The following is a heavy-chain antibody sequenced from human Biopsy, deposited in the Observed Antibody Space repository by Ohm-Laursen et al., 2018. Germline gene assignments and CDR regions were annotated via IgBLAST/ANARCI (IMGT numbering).Heavy chain of an antibody. V-gene: IGHV3-30*03. CDR1: FTFTSYA. J-gene: IGHJ2*01. D-gene: IGHD4-11*01. CDR3: ARDGKRWDYSTYFSWHFDL. Sequence: SLRLSCTAGFTFTSYAMHWVRQAPGKGLEWVAVISYDGSGEYYADSLQGRFIISRDNPKNTVDLQMNSLRAEDTAVYFCARDGKRWDYSTYFSWHFDLWGRGTLVTVSS. CDR2: ISYDGSGE.